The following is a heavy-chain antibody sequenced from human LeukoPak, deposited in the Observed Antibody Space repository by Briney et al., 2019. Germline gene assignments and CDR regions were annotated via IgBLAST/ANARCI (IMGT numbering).Heavy chain of an antibody. CDR3: ARAGDTAMVDY. J-gene: IGHJ4*02. D-gene: IGHD5-18*01. CDR1: GGSISSGDYY. Sequence: SETLSLTCTVSGGSISSGDYYWSWIRQPPGKGLEWIGYIYYSGSTYYSPSLKSRVTISVDTSKNQFSLKLSSVTAADTAVYYCARAGDTAMVDYWGQGTLVTVSS. CDR2: IYYSGST. V-gene: IGHV4-30-4*08.